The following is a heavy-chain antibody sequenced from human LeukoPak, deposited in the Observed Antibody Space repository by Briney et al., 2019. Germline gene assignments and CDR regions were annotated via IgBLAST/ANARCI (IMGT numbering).Heavy chain of an antibody. V-gene: IGHV3-43*02. CDR1: GFTLDDYT. D-gene: IGHD6-19*01. CDR2: ISGDGRKT. CDR3: AKVSRRYSSGWYLDYFDY. J-gene: IGHJ4*02. Sequence: GGSRRLSCAASGFTLDDYTMHWVRQVPGKGLEWVSLISGDGRKTYYVESVKGRFTISRDNSKNSLYLQMNSLTSEDSALYYCAKVSRRYSSGWYLDYFDYWGQGTLVTVSS.